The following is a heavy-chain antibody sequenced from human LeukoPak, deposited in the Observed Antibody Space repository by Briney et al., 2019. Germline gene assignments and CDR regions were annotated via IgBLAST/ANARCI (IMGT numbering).Heavy chain of an antibody. D-gene: IGHD1-1*01. V-gene: IGHV3-7*01. J-gene: IGHJ6*02. Sequence: GGSLRLSCEASGFTFNNYWMSWVRQAPGKGLEWVANIKQDGSEKYYADSVTGRFTISRDNAKNSLYLQMNSLRAEDTAVYYCARAPERGTTDVWGQGTTVSVSS. CDR3: ARAPERGTTDV. CDR1: GFTFNNYW. CDR2: IKQDGSEK.